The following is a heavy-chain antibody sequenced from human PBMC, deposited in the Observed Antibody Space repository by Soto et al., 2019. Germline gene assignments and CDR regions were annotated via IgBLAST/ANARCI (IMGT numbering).Heavy chain of an antibody. D-gene: IGHD2-2*01. V-gene: IGHV1-69*09. Sequence: QVQLVQSGAEVKKPESSVKVSCKTSGGTFVRHVISWVRQAPGQGPEWMGKINPLSGISNYSQKFQDRVTFTADTDSSTAYMELSSLRSDDTAVYYCATPACAATWCSTSHNLDHRGQGNLVNGSS. CDR1: GGTFVRHV. CDR3: ATPACAATWCSTSHNLDH. J-gene: IGHJ4*02. CDR2: INPLSGIS.